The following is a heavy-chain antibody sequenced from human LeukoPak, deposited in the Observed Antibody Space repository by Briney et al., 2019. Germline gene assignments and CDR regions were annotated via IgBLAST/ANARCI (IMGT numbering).Heavy chain of an antibody. Sequence: SETRSLTCTVSGGSFSDNYWSWIRQPPGKGLEWIGYTYYSGSPRYDPSLRSRVTISADTSKSQFSLKLISVTAADTAVYYCARYYYGSGVPRAFDIWGQGTMVTVSS. J-gene: IGHJ3*02. CDR1: GGSFSDNY. CDR3: ARYYYGSGVPRAFDI. CDR2: TYYSGSP. D-gene: IGHD3-10*01. V-gene: IGHV4-59*08.